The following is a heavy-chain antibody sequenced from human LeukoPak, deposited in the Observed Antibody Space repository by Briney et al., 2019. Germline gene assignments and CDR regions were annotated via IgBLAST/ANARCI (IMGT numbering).Heavy chain of an antibody. D-gene: IGHD3-3*01. Sequence: GGSLRLSCAAPGFTLSSYWMHWVRQAPGKGLVWVSRIKRDGSNTNYADSVKGRFTIARDNAKNTLHLQMNSLRAEDTAVYYCARGGYYGSGRYYFDSWGQGTLVTVSS. J-gene: IGHJ4*02. CDR3: ARGGYYGSGRYYFDS. CDR1: GFTLSSYW. V-gene: IGHV3-74*01. CDR2: IKRDGSNT.